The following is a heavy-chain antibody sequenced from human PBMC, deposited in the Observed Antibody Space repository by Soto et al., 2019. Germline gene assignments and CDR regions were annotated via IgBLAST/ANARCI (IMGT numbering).Heavy chain of an antibody. V-gene: IGHV3-30*18. CDR1: GFTFSSYG. CDR2: ISYDGSNK. CDR3: AKAAGLRGESWFDP. D-gene: IGHD3-16*01. J-gene: IGHJ5*02. Sequence: QVLLVESGGGVVQPGRSLRLSCAASGFTFSSYGMHWVRQAPGKGLEWVAVISYDGSNKYYADSVKGRFTISRDNSKNTLYLQMNSLRAEDTAVYYCAKAAGLRGESWFDPWGQGTLVTVSS.